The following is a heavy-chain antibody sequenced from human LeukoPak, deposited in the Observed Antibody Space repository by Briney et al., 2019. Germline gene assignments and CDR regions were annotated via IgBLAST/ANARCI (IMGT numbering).Heavy chain of an antibody. V-gene: IGHV4-59*01. CDR1: GGSISSYY. J-gene: IGHJ5*02. D-gene: IGHD3-3*01. Sequence: SETLSLTCTVSGGSISSYYWSWIRQPPGKGLEWIGYIYHSGSTNYNPSLKSRVTISVDTSKNQFSLKLSSVTAADTAVYYCARERGSGPYYDFWSGNQNWFDPWGQGTLVTVSS. CDR3: ARERGSGPYYDFWSGNQNWFDP. CDR2: IYHSGST.